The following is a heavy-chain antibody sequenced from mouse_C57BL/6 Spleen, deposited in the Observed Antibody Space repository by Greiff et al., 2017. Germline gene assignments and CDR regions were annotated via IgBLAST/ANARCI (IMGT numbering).Heavy chain of an antibody. CDR1: GYTFTEYT. V-gene: IGHV1-62-2*01. CDR3: ASHGRGVPGYFDG. CDR2: FYPGGGGK. Sequence: VQLQQPGAELVKPGSSVKLSCKASGYTFTEYTIHWVKQRPGQGLEWIGWFYPGGGGKKYNEKFKDKATLTVDKSSSTVYMELSRLTSEDSAVYFGASHGRGVPGYFDGWGTGTTVTVSS. J-gene: IGHJ1*03.